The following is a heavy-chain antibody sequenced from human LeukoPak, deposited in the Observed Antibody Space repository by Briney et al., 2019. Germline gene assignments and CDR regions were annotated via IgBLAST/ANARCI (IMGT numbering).Heavy chain of an antibody. CDR3: ARAVGPFDY. CDR2: IWYDGSNK. Sequence: GGSLRLSCAASGFPFSTYGMHWVRQPPGKGLEWVAVIWYDGSNKYYADSVKGRFTISRDNSKNTMYLQMDSLRAEDTAMYYCARAVGPFDYWGQGSLVTVSS. J-gene: IGHJ4*02. D-gene: IGHD3/OR15-3a*01. V-gene: IGHV3-33*01. CDR1: GFPFSTYG.